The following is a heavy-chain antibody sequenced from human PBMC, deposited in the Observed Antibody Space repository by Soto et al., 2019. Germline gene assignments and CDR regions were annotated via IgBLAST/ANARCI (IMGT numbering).Heavy chain of an antibody. CDR1: GDSMSSHY. Sequence: SETLSLTCTVSGDSMSSHYWNWVRQTPGKGLEWIGCIYFTGSTIYNPSLESRVTMSVDTSRDQFSLNLNSVTAADTAVYYCARHFGNYGDWAFDFWGQGTLVTVSS. V-gene: IGHV4-59*08. CDR3: ARHFGNYGDWAFDF. D-gene: IGHD4-17*01. CDR2: IYFTGST. J-gene: IGHJ4*02.